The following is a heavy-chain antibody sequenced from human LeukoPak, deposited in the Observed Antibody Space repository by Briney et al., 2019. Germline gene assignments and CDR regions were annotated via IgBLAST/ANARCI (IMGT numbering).Heavy chain of an antibody. Sequence: PSETLSLTCAVYGGSFSGYYWSWIRQPPGKGLEWIGEINHSGSTNYNPSLQSRVTISVDTSKNQFSLKLSSVTAADTAVYYCARGRAAADRKSPWGQGTLVTVSS. CDR1: GGSFSGYY. CDR2: INHSGST. V-gene: IGHV4-34*01. J-gene: IGHJ5*02. CDR3: ARGRAAADRKSP. D-gene: IGHD6-13*01.